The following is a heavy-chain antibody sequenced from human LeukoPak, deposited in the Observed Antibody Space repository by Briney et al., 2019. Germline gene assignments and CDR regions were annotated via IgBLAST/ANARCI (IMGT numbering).Heavy chain of an antibody. J-gene: IGHJ4*02. Sequence: ASVKVACKASAYTFTTYDINWVRQASGQGLEWMGWMNPHSGNTGYAQKFQGRVTMTRDTSINTAYMELSSLTSDDTAVYYCTRGPVPGNYWGQGTLVSVSS. CDR2: MNPHSGNT. CDR3: TRGPVPGNY. D-gene: IGHD3-10*01. V-gene: IGHV1-8*01. CDR1: AYTFTTYD.